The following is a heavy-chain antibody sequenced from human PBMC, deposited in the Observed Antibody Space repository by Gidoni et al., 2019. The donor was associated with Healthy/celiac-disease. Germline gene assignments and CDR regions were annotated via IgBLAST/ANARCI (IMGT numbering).Heavy chain of an antibody. CDR1: GFTFSSYA. CDR2: SSGSGGST. Sequence: EVQLLESGGGLVQPGGSLRLSCAASGFTFSSYAMSWVRQAPGKGLEGDSASSGSGGSTYYADSVEGQFTIARDNSKNKLYLQMNSLRAEDTAVYYCAKDLRDCSSTSCSAYYYYGMDVWGQGTTVTVSS. CDR3: AKDLRDCSSTSCSAYYYYGMDV. V-gene: IGHV3-23*01. J-gene: IGHJ6*02. D-gene: IGHD2-2*01.